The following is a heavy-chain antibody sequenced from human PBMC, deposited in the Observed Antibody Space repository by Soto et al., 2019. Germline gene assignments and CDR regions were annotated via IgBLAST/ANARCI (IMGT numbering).Heavy chain of an antibody. J-gene: IGHJ6*03. CDR3: ARGLDGSEKGNYYYYYMDV. CDR2: INHSGST. CDR1: GGSFSGYY. D-gene: IGHD3-10*01. V-gene: IGHV4-34*01. Sequence: SETLSLTCAVYGGSFSGYYWSWIRQPPGKGLEWIGEINHSGSTNYNPTLKSRVTMSVDKSRNQFSLKLSSVTAAETAVYYCARGLDGSEKGNYYYYYMDVWGKGTTVTVSS.